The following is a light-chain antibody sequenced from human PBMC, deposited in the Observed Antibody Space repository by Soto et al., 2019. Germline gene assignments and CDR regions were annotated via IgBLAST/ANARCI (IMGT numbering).Light chain of an antibody. CDR2: DAS. V-gene: IGKV3-11*01. J-gene: IGKJ5*01. Sequence: EVVLTQSPATLSLSPGERATLSCRASQNIRSYLAWFRQKPGQAPRLLIYDASNRASGTPARISGSGSGTDFTLTISSLEPEDFAVYYCQQRSYWPITFGQGTRLEIK. CDR3: QQRSYWPIT. CDR1: QNIRSY.